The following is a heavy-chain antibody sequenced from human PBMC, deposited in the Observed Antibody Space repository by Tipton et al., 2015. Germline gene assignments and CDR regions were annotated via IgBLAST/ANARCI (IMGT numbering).Heavy chain of an antibody. V-gene: IGHV5-51*01. D-gene: IGHD5-24*01. CDR2: IYPDDSDT. J-gene: IGHJ4*02. Sequence: QLVQSGPEVKKPGESLKISCKSSGYTFSDYWIGWVRQMPGKGLEWMGMIYPDDSDTRYSPSFQGQVTISADKSISTAYLQWNSLKASDTAMYYCARLSTYGYNDYFDSWGQGTLVTVST. CDR1: GYTFSDYW. CDR3: ARLSTYGYNDYFDS.